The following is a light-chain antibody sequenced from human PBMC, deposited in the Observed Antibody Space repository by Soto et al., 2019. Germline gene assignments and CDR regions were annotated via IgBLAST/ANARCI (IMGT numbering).Light chain of an antibody. Sequence: NFMLTQPRSVSESPGKTVTISCTPTSGNIATNYVQWHQQRPGSAPRSVIYDDNQRPSGVPDRFSGSVDRSSNSASLTISGLKTEDEADYYCQSYDVDNVVFGGGTQLTV. CDR1: SGNIATNY. J-gene: IGLJ2*01. CDR2: DDN. CDR3: QSYDVDNVV. V-gene: IGLV6-57*04.